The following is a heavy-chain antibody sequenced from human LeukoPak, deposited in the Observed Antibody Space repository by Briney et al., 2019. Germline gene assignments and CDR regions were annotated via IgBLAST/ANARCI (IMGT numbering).Heavy chain of an antibody. CDR1: GFSFSTYG. V-gene: IGHV3-30*02. J-gene: IGHJ3*02. Sequence: GGSLRLSCAASGFSFSTYGMHWVRQAPGKGLEWVAYIRSDGSNKYYADAVKGRFTISRDNAESTLFLQMNSLRAEDTAVYYCARPITIFGVLTVNDAFDIWGQGTMVTVSS. CDR2: IRSDGSNK. D-gene: IGHD3-3*01. CDR3: ARPITIFGVLTVNDAFDI.